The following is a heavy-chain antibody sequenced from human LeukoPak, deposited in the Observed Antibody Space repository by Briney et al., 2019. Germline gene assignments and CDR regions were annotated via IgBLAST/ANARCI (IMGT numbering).Heavy chain of an antibody. CDR1: GGSISSGGYY. D-gene: IGHD2-15*01. CDR3: ARDIERYCSGGSCYANYYYGMDV. V-gene: IGHV4-31*03. Sequence: PSETLSLTCTVSGGSISSGGYYWSWVRQHPGKGLEWLGYIYYSGSTYYNPSLKSRVTISVDTSKNQFSLKLSSVTAADTAVYYCARDIERYCSGGSCYANYYYGMDVWGQGTTVTVSS. CDR2: IYYSGST. J-gene: IGHJ6*02.